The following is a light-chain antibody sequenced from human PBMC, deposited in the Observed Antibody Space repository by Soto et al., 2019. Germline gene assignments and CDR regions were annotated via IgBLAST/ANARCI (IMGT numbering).Light chain of an antibody. CDR3: QQYNSWPPLT. CDR2: GAS. V-gene: IGKV3-15*01. J-gene: IGKJ4*01. Sequence: EIVMTQSPGTLSVSPGERATLSCRASQSVSSNLAWYQQKPGQAPRLLISGASTRATGIPARFSGSGSDTEFTLTLSSLQSEDVAVYYCQQYNSWPPLTFGGGTKVEIK. CDR1: QSVSSN.